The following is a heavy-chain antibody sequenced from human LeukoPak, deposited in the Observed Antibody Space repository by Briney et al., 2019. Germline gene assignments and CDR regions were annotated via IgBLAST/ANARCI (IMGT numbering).Heavy chain of an antibody. J-gene: IGHJ5*02. D-gene: IGHD3-9*01. CDR3: ARSVRYFDWLLSTIGDSNWFDP. CDR1: GGSISSYY. CDR2: IYTSGST. Sequence: SETLSLTCTVSGGSISSYYWSWIRQPAGKGLEWIGRIYTSGSTNYNPSLKSRVTMSVDTSKNQFSLKLSSVTAADTAVYYCARSVRYFDWLLSTIGDSNWFDPWGQGTLVTVSS. V-gene: IGHV4-4*07.